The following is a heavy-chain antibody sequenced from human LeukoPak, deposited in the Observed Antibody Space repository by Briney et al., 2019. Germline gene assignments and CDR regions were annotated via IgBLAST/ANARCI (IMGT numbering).Heavy chain of an antibody. V-gene: IGHV4-34*01. CDR1: GGSFSGYY. Sequence: PSETLSLTCAVYGGSFSGYYWSWIRQPPGKGLEWIGEINHSGSTNYNPSLKSRVTISVDTSKNQFSLKLSSVTAADTAVYYCAREGPEDTATVRDLDYWGQGTLVTVSS. CDR3: AREGPEDTATVRDLDY. CDR2: INHSGST. D-gene: IGHD5-18*01. J-gene: IGHJ4*02.